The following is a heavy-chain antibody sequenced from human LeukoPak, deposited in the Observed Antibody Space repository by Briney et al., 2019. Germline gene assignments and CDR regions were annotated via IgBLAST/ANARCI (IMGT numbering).Heavy chain of an antibody. J-gene: IGHJ6*02. CDR2: MYHSGDT. Sequence: PSETLSLTCTASGYSVSSGYYWGWIRQPPGKGLEWIGSMYHSGDTYYNPSLKSRVTISVDTSKNQLSLKLSSVTAADTAVYYCARVEYYGSGPYYYYGMDVWGQGTTVTVSS. CDR3: ARVEYYGSGPYYYYGMDV. V-gene: IGHV4-38-2*02. D-gene: IGHD3-10*01. CDR1: GYSVSSGYY.